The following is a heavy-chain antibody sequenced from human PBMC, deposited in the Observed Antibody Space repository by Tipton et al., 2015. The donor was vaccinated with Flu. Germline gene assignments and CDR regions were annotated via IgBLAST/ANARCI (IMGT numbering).Heavy chain of an antibody. V-gene: IGHV4-30-2*01. CDR2: IYHSGST. CDR3: ARVGGSSATYGMDV. CDR1: GGSVSSRDYS. J-gene: IGHJ6*02. D-gene: IGHD2-2*01. Sequence: TLSLTCAVSGGSVSSRDYSWSWVRQPPGKGLEWIGHIYHSGSTYYSPSLKSRVTISIDRSKNQVSLNLKSVTVADTAVYFCARVGGSSATYGMDVWGQGTTVAVSS.